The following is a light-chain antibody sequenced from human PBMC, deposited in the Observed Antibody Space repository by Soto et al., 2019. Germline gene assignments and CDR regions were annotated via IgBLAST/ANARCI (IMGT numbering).Light chain of an antibody. V-gene: IGKV3-15*01. CDR2: SAS. Sequence: EIVLTQFPATLSVSPGERATLSCRSSQSVRSTVAWYQQKFGQAPRLLIYSASTRATGVPVRFSGSGSGTDFTLTITSLQSEDFGIYYCQQYKDWPTTFGQGTKVDIK. CDR1: QSVRST. CDR3: QQYKDWPTT. J-gene: IGKJ1*01.